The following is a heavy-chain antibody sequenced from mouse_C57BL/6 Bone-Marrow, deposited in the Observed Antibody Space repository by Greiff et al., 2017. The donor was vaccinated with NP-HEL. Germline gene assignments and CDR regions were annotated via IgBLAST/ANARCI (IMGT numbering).Heavy chain of an antibody. D-gene: IGHD1-1*01. CDR2: IYPGDGDT. Sequence: QVQLQQSGAELVKPGASVKISCKASGYAFSSYWMNWVTERPGKGLEWIGQIYPGDGDTKYNGKFKGKATLTADKSSSTAYMQVSSLTSEDSAVYFCARGDYGSSRFGYAMDYWGQGTSVTVSS. CDR1: GYAFSSYW. V-gene: IGHV1-80*01. J-gene: IGHJ4*01. CDR3: ARGDYGSSRFGYAMDY.